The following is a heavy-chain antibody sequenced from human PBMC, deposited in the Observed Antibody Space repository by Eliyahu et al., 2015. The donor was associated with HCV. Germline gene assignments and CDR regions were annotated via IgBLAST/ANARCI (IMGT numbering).Heavy chain of an antibody. CDR1: GFXFSNTW. CDR2: IKSKNDGGTA. D-gene: IGHD3-10*01. J-gene: IGHJ4*02. CDR3: KTDLRWDTTSGDQ. Sequence: EVQLVESGGGFVKPGGSLRLSCAASGFXFSNTWMTWVRQAPGKGLEWVGRIKSKNDGGTADYAVPVRGRFTISRDDSEQTLYLQMNSLKTEDTALYYCKTDLRWDTTSGDQWGQGTLVTVSP. V-gene: IGHV3-15*01.